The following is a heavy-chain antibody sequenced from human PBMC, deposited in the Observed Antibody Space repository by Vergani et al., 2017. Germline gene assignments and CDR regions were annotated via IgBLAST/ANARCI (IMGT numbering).Heavy chain of an antibody. CDR1: GFTVSSNY. V-gene: IGHV3-66*02. J-gene: IGHJ4*02. CDR3: ARGSYGDYFGY. CDR2: IYSGGST. Sequence: EVQLVESGGGLVQPGGSLRLSCAASGFTVSSNYMSWVRQAPGKGLEWVSVIYSGGSTYYADSVKGRFTIARDNSKNTLYLQMNSLRAEDTAVYYCARGSYGDYFGYWGQGTLVTVSS. D-gene: IGHD4-17*01.